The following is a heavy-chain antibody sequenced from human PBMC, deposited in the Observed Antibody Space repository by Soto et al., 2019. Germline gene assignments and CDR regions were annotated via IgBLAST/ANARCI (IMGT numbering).Heavy chain of an antibody. D-gene: IGHD1-26*01. V-gene: IGHV3-30-3*01. J-gene: IGHJ4*02. Sequence: QVQLVESGGGEVQPGRSLRLSCAASGFTFRSYTMHWVRQAPGKGLEWGGVITYDGSNEYCADSVKGRFTISRDNSRNTLYHQMNSLRPDDTAVYHCVRAPSGSYPEFDYWGQGTLVTVSS. CDR3: VRAPSGSYPEFDY. CDR1: GFTFRSYT. CDR2: ITYDGSNE.